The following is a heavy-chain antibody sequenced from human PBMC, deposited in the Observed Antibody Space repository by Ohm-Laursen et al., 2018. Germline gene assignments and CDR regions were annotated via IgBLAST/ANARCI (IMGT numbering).Heavy chain of an antibody. CDR3: AKDISHYRGNSPFDY. CDR1: GYTFTSYD. J-gene: IGHJ4*02. D-gene: IGHD4-23*01. Sequence: ASVKVSCKASGYTFTSYDINWVRQATGQGLEWMGWMNPNSGNTGYAQKFQGRVTMTRNTSISTAYMELSSLRSEDTALYYCAKDISHYRGNSPFDYWGQGTLVTVSS. CDR2: MNPNSGNT. V-gene: IGHV1-8*01.